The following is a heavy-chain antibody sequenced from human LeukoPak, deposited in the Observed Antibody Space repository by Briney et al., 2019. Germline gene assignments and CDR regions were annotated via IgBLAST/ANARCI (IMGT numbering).Heavy chain of an antibody. V-gene: IGHV3-33*01. CDR3: VGASAEGYFDS. CDR1: GSIFGSYG. J-gene: IGHJ4*02. D-gene: IGHD6-13*01. CDR2: IWYDGSKE. Sequence: PGGSLRLSCAASGSIFGSYGMHWVRQAPGKGREWVAVIWYDGSKEFYADSVKGRFTISRDNSKNRLSQQMNSLRAEDTAMYYCVGASAEGYFDSWGQGTLVTVSA.